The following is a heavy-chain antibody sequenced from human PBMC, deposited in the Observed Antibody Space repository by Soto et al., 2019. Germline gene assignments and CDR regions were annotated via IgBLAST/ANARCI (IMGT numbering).Heavy chain of an antibody. J-gene: IGHJ6*02. CDR2: IIPIFGTP. V-gene: IGHV1-69*12. CDR1: GGTFTNYA. Sequence: QVQLVQSGAEVKKPGSSLKVSCKASGGTFTNYAFSWVRQAPGQGPEWMGGIIPIFGTPDYAQKFQGRVIITADESTRTVSMELNSLRSDDTAVYYCARERSVGYCITTTCPKPFYYYAMDVWGQGTTVNVSS. CDR3: ARERSVGYCITTTCPKPFYYYAMDV. D-gene: IGHD2-2*01.